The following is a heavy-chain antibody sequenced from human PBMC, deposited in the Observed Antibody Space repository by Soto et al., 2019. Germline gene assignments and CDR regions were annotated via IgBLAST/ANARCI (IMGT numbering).Heavy chain of an antibody. Sequence: GESLKISCKGSVYNFRFDWISWVRQMPGKGLEWMGRIDCSDSYTNYSPSFQGHVTISADKSISTAYLQWSSLEASDTAIYYCARRVGTAVSKSYYYALDVWGQGTTVTVSS. CDR3: ARRVGTAVSKSYYYALDV. CDR1: VYNFRFDW. J-gene: IGHJ6*02. V-gene: IGHV5-10-1*01. D-gene: IGHD2-21*02. CDR2: IDCSDSYT.